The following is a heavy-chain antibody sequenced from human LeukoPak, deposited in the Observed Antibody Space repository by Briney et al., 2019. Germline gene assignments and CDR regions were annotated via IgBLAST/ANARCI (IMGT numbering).Heavy chain of an antibody. V-gene: IGHV3-23*01. Sequence: GGSLRLSCSASGFTFSSYAMSWVRQAPGKGLEWVSSISGSGGSTYYAAYVKGRFTISRDNSKNTLYLQMNSLRAEDTDVYYCAKDIALEWGQGTLVTVSS. CDR2: ISGSGGST. J-gene: IGHJ4*02. CDR1: GFTFSSYA. D-gene: IGHD3-16*02. CDR3: AKDIALE.